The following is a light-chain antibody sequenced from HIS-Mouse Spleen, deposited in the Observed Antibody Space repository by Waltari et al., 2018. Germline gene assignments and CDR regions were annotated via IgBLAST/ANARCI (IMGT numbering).Light chain of an antibody. CDR2: EGS. CDR3: CSYAGSSTWV. V-gene: IGLV2-23*01. J-gene: IGLJ3*02. CDR1: SRDVGSYNL. Sequence: QSALTQPASVSGSPGQSIPISCTGTSRDVGSYNLVSRYQQHPGKAPKLMIYEGSKRPSGVSNRFSGSKSGNTASLTISGLQAEDEADYYCCSYAGSSTWVFGGGTKLTVL.